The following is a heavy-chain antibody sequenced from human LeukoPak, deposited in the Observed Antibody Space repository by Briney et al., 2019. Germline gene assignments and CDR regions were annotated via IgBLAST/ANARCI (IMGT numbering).Heavy chain of an antibody. CDR1: GYTFAIYG. J-gene: IGHJ5*02. CDR2: ISPYDGDT. V-gene: IGHV1-18*01. Sequence: EASVKVCCKASGYTFAIYGISWVRQAPGQGLEWMAWISPYDGDTNYAQNFEGRVTMTTETSTSTAYMELRSLRSDDTAIYYCARDYCTRGGDCYKEDLFDPWGQGTLVTVSS. D-gene: IGHD2-21*02. CDR3: ARDYCTRGGDCYKEDLFDP.